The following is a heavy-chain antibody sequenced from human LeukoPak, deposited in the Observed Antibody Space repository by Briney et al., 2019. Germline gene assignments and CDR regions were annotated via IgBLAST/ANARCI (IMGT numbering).Heavy chain of an antibody. CDR3: ARLGVVVAATQIDY. V-gene: IGHV4-39*01. CDR1: ADSISSSGYY. D-gene: IGHD2-15*01. CDR2: ICYSGST. J-gene: IGHJ4*02. Sequence: SETLSLTCTVSADSISSSGYYWGWIRRPPGKGLEWIGSICYSGSTYYNPSLKSRVTISVDTSKNQFSLKLSSVTAADTAVYYCARLGVVVAATQIDYWGQGTLVTVSS.